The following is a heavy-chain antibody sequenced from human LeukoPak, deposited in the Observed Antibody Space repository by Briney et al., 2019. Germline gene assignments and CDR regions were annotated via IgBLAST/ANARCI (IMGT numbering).Heavy chain of an antibody. CDR2: IYYSGST. V-gene: IGHV4-39*01. Sequence: PSETLSLTCTVSGDSIISSYYWGWIRQPPGKGLEWIGSIYYSGSTYYNPSLKSRVTISVDTSKNQFSLKLSSVTAADTAVYYCAGRYSGSYRVDYWGQGTLVTVSS. J-gene: IGHJ4*02. CDR3: AGRYSGSYRVDY. CDR1: GDSIISSYY. D-gene: IGHD1-26*01.